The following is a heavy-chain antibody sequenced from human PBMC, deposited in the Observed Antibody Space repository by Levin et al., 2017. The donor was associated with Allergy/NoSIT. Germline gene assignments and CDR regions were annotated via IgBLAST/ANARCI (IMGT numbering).Heavy chain of an antibody. CDR3: ARDRGGYCNSDSCLNAFDI. J-gene: IGHJ3*02. V-gene: IGHV1-2*02. CDR1: GYIFTGYY. CDR2: INPNSGAT. Sequence: ASVKVSCKASGYIFTGYYIHWVRQAPGQGLEWMGWINPNSGATNYAQKLQGRVTLTRDTSISTAYMELSSLRSDDTAVYFCARDRGGYCNSDSCLNAFDIWGQGTMVTVSS. D-gene: IGHD2-15*01.